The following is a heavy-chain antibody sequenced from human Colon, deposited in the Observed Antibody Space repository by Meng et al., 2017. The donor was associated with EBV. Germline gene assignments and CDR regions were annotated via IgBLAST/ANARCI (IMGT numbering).Heavy chain of an antibody. Sequence: QGHPEGAGPGLVKPSEALSLTCTVSGGPIGSYYWSWIRQPPGKGLEWIGYIYYSGSTNYNPSLKSRVTISVDTSKNQFSLKLSSVTAADTAVYYCARHFINWFDPWGQGTLVTVSS. J-gene: IGHJ5*02. CDR2: IYYSGST. V-gene: IGHV4-59*08. CDR3: ARHFINWFDP. CDR1: GGPIGSYY.